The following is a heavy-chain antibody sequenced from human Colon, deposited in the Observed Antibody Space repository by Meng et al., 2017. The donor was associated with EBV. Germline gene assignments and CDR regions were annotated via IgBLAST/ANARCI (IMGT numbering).Heavy chain of an antibody. CDR3: ASFDHIPRRNYFDY. V-gene: IGHV4-30-4*01. Sequence: VSLGGAGPGLVEPSHTLSLTCNVAGGSMINGNYYWCWNRKPPGTGLEWIGYIHHSGSAYYNPSLKSRVSISVDTSKSQFSLNLNSMTAADTAVYYCASFDHIPRRNYFDYWGQGTLVTVSS. CDR1: GGSMINGNYY. J-gene: IGHJ4*02. CDR2: IHHSGSA. D-gene: IGHD2-21*01.